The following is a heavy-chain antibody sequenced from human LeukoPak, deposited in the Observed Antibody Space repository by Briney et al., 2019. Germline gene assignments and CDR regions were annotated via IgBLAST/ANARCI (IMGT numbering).Heavy chain of an antibody. CDR2: INPNSGGT. CDR1: GYTFTGYY. J-gene: IGHJ4*02. V-gene: IGHV1-2*02. D-gene: IGHD3-10*01. Sequence: ASVKVSCKASGYTFTGYYMHWVRQAPGQGLEWMGWINPNSGGTNYAQKFQGRVTMTRDTSISTAYMELSRLRSDDTAVYYCARGRYYGSGSYYNPLYYFDYWGQGTLVTVSS. CDR3: ARGRYYGSGSYYNPLYYFDY.